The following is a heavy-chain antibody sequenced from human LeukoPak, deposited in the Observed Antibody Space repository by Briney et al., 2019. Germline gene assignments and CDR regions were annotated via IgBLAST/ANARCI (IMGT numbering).Heavy chain of an antibody. CDR3: ARIGYSSSSLDY. CDR2: LNPDGSVK. V-gene: IGHV3-7*01. Sequence: GGSLRLSCAASGFTFTKIWMTWVRQAPGKGLEWVANLNPDGSVKYFVASVKGRFTVSRNNDKNSKYLQINSLRAEDTAVYYCARIGYSSSSLDYWGQGTLVTVSS. CDR1: GFTFTKIW. J-gene: IGHJ4*02. D-gene: IGHD6-6*01.